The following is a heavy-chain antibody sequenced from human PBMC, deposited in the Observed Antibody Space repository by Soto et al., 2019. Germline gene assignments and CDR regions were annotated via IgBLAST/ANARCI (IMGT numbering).Heavy chain of an antibody. J-gene: IGHJ6*02. CDR3: ASDHLGHTPYGMDV. CDR1: GYTFTSYA. CDR2: INAGNGNT. V-gene: IGHV1-3*05. D-gene: IGHD3-3*01. Sequence: QVQLVQSGAEEKKPGASVKVSCKASGYTFTSYAMHWVRQAPGQRLEWMGWINAGNGNTKYSQKFQGRVTMTRDTSASTDYMALSSRSSEDTAVYYCASDHLGHTPYGMDVWGQGTTVTVSS.